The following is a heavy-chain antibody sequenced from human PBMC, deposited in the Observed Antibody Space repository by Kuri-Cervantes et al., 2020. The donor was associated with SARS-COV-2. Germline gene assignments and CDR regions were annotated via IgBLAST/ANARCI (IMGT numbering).Heavy chain of an antibody. J-gene: IGHJ6*03. CDR1: GFTFSSYG. V-gene: IGHV3-30*19. D-gene: IGHD3-9*01. CDR2: ISYDGSNK. Sequence: GESLKISCAASGFTFSSYGMHWVRQAPGKGLEWVAVISYDGSNKYYADPVKGRFTISRDNSKNTLYLQMNSLRAEDTAVYYCARDYSVRYFDWLLSVGGMDVWGKGTTVTVSS. CDR3: ARDYSVRYFDWLLSVGGMDV.